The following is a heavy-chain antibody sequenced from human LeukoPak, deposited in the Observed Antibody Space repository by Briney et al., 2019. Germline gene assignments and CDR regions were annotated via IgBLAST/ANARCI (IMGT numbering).Heavy chain of an antibody. V-gene: IGHV4-59*01. J-gene: IGHJ3*02. Sequence: SETLSLTCTVPGGSISGYYWSWIRQPPGKGLEWIGFIYYSGSTTYNPSLKSRVTISVATSKNQFSLKLSSVTAADTAVYYCARDLSPGGGDRAFDIWGQGTMVTVSS. CDR1: GGSISGYY. CDR2: IYYSGST. CDR3: ARDLSPGGGDRAFDI. D-gene: IGHD2-21*01.